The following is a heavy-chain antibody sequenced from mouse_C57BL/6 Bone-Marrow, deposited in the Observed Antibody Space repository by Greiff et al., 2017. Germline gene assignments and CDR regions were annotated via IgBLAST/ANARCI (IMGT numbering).Heavy chain of an antibody. V-gene: IGHV5-6*01. CDR3: ASPGAWFAY. J-gene: IGHJ3*01. D-gene: IGHD4-1*01. CDR1: GFTFSSYG. Sequence: EVKLVESGGDLVKPGGSLKLSCAASGFTFSSYGMSWVRQTPDKRLEWVATISSGGSYTYYPDSVKGRFTISRDNANNTLYLQMSSLKSEDTAMYYCASPGAWFAYWGQGTLVTVSA. CDR2: ISSGGSYT.